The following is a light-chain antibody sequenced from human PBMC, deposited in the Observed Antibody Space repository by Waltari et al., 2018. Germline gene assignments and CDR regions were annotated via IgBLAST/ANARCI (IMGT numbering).Light chain of an antibody. CDR3: MQATHWPLT. CDR1: QSLVHSDGNTY. CDR2: KVS. J-gene: IGKJ1*01. V-gene: IGKV2-30*02. Sequence: DVVMSQSPLSLTVTLGQPASISCRSSQSLVHSDGNTYLNWFQQRPGQCPRRLIYKVSRRDAGAPDRFSGSGSGSDFTLNINRVEAEDVGGYYCMQATHWPLTFGQGTKVEIK.